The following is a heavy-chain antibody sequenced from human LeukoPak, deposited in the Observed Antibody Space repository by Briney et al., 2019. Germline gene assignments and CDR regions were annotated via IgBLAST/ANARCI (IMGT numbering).Heavy chain of an antibody. CDR1: GFTESSNY. CDR3: ARSTPDYYYMDV. Sequence: GGSLTLSCAACGFTESSNYMRGARHSPGEGLEGVSIIYSCGSTYYADSVKGRFTISRDNSKNTLYLQMNSLRAEDTAVYYCARSTPDYYYMDVWGKGTTVTVSS. CDR2: IYSCGST. V-gene: IGHV3-66*02. J-gene: IGHJ6*03.